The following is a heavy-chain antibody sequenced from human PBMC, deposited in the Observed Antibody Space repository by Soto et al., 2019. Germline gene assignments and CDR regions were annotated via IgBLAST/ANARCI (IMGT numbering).Heavy chain of an antibody. CDR3: ARGYSYGQFDY. Sequence: AXETLSLACPVAGRSISSGANYWNWIRQPPGKGLEWIGYIYYSGSTYYNPSLKSRVTISVDTSKNQFSLKLSSVTAADTAVYYCARGYSYGQFDYWGQGTLVTVSS. CDR1: GRSISSGANY. J-gene: IGHJ4*02. CDR2: IYYSGST. D-gene: IGHD5-18*01. V-gene: IGHV4-30-4*01.